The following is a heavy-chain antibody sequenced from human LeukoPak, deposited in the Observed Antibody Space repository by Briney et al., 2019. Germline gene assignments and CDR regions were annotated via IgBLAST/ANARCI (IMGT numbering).Heavy chain of an antibody. CDR1: GYTFTGYY. D-gene: IGHD5-12*01. CDR2: INPTSGGT. V-gene: IGHV1-2*02. Sequence: GASVKVSCKASGYTFTGYYVHWMRQAPGQGLGWMAWINPTSGGTDYAQEFQGRVTMTRDTSIRTAYMVLTRLTSDDTAVYYCARAVANCGMDVWGQGTTVTVSS. J-gene: IGHJ6*02. CDR3: ARAVANCGMDV.